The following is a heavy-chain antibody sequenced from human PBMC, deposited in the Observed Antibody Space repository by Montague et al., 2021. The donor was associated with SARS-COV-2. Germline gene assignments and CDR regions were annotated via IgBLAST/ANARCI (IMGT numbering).Heavy chain of an antibody. Sequence: SETLSLTCSVLGAWNTGSDRKSTRLHSRHHVDWYGDIYHSRNTNYNPSLESRVTISIDTSMNQFSLSLSSMTAADTAVYLCARDLLPPRTAIKTNFFGLDVWGQGTTVIVSS. J-gene: IGHJ6*02. CDR2: IYHSRNT. CDR1: GAWNTGSD. CDR3: ARDLLPPRTAIKTNFFGLDV. D-gene: IGHD2-21*02. V-gene: IGHV4-34*11.